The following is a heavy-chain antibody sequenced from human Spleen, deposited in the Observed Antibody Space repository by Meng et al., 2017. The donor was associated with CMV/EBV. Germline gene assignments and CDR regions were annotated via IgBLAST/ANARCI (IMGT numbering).Heavy chain of an antibody. CDR1: GGSFSGYY. CDR3: ARKDYYDISGHAFDI. CDR2: INQSGST. D-gene: IGHD3-22*01. J-gene: IGHJ3*02. Sequence: VYGGSFSGYYWSWIRQPPGKGLEWIGEINQSGSTNCNPTLKSRVTISVDTSKNHFSLNLTSVTAADTAVYYCARKDYYDISGHAFDIWGQGTMVTVSS. V-gene: IGHV4-34*01.